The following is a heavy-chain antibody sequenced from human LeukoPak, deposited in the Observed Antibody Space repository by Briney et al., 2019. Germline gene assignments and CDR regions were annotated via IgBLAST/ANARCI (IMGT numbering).Heavy chain of an antibody. V-gene: IGHV1-2*02. J-gene: IGHJ4*02. Sequence: ASVKVSCKASGYTFTGYYMHWVRQAPGQGLEWMGWINPNSGGTNYAQKFQGRVTITADKSTSTAYMELSSLRSEDTAVYYCASVYYYGSGTSSSFDYWGQGTLVTVSS. CDR2: INPNSGGT. CDR1: GYTFTGYY. CDR3: ASVYYYGSGTSSSFDY. D-gene: IGHD3-10*01.